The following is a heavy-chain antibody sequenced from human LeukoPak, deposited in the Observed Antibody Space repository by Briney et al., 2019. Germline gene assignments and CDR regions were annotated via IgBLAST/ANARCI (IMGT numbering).Heavy chain of an antibody. D-gene: IGHD2-15*01. CDR1: GGPSSSYY. J-gene: IGHJ4*02. Sequence: SETPSTIRTGSGGPSSSYYWSWIRQPPGKGLEWIGYIYYSGSTNYNASLTNRVTISVDTSKNQFSLKLSSVTAADTAVYYCAREVGYCSGGSCYSYFDYWRQGTLVTVSS. V-gene: IGHV4-59*01. CDR2: IYYSGST. CDR3: AREVGYCSGGSCYSYFDY.